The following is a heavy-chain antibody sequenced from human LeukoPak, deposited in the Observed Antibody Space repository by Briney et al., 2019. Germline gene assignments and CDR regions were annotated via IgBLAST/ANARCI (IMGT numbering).Heavy chain of an antibody. CDR3: ARRSEYHWFDP. V-gene: IGHV4-31*03. CDR2: TYYSGST. D-gene: IGHD2-2*01. CDR1: GGSISSGGYY. J-gene: IGHJ5*02. Sequence: PSETLSLTCTVSGGSISSGGYYWSWIRQHPGKGLEWIGYTYYSGSTYYNPSLKSRVTISVDTSRNQFSLRLSSVTAADTAVYYCARRSEYHWFDPWGQGTLVTVSS.